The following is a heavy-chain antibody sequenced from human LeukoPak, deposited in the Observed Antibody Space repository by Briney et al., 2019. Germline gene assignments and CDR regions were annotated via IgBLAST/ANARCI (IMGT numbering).Heavy chain of an antibody. CDR1: GGSFSGYY. CDR2: IYYSGST. CDR3: ARHPGILGSGYDLNWFDP. D-gene: IGHD5-12*01. V-gene: IGHV4-34*01. J-gene: IGHJ5*02. Sequence: SETLSLTCAVYGGSFSGYYWSWIRQPPGKGLEWIGSIYYSGSTYYNPSLKSRVTISVDTSKNQFSLKLSSVTAADTAVYYCARHPGILGSGYDLNWFDPWGQGTLVTVSS.